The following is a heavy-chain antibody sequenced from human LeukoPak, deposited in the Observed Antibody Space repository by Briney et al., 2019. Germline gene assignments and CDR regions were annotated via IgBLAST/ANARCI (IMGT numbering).Heavy chain of an antibody. D-gene: IGHD1-26*01. V-gene: IGHV4-39*01. J-gene: IGHJ5*02. CDR2: IYYSGST. CDR3: AGTSGSRNWFDP. Sequence: SETLSLTCTVSGGSISSSSYYWGWIRQPPGKGLEWIGSIYYSGSTYYNRSLKSRVTISVDTSKNQFSLKLSSVTAADTAVYYCAGTSGSRNWFDPWGQGTLVTVSS. CDR1: GGSISSSSYY.